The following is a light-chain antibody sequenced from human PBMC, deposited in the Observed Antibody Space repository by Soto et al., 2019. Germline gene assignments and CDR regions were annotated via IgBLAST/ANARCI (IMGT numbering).Light chain of an antibody. CDR3: QQYGGSALYT. Sequence: EIVLTQSPGTLSLSPGERATLSCRASQNISSSSLAWYQQKPGQAPRLLIHAASSRATGIPDRFSGSGSGTDFTLTISRLEPEDFAVYYCQQYGGSALYTFGQGTKLEIK. CDR1: QNISSSS. J-gene: IGKJ2*01. CDR2: AAS. V-gene: IGKV3-20*01.